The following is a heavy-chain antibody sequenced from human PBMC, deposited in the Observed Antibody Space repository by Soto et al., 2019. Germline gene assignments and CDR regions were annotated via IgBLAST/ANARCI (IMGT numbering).Heavy chain of an antibody. Sequence: GGSLRLSCAASGFTFSSYAMSWVRQAPGKGLEWVSAISGSGGSTYYADSVKGRFTISRDNSKNTLYLQMNSLRAEDTAVYYCAKEAAAGPLRPRRFDYWGQGTLVTVSS. V-gene: IGHV3-23*01. CDR2: ISGSGGST. D-gene: IGHD6-13*01. CDR1: GFTFSSYA. J-gene: IGHJ4*02. CDR3: AKEAAAGPLRPRRFDY.